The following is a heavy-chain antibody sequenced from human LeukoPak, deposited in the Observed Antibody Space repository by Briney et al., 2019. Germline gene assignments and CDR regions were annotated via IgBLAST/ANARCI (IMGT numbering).Heavy chain of an antibody. CDR2: IIPIFGTA. V-gene: IGHV1-69*05. Sequence: ASVKVSCKASVGTFSSYAISWVRQAPGQGLEWMGGIIPIFGTANYAQKFQGRVTITTDESTSTAYMELSSLRSEDTAVYYCARTLRGYSGFHYYYQYMDAWGKGTTVTVSS. CDR1: VGTFSSYA. J-gene: IGHJ6*03. D-gene: IGHD5-12*01. CDR3: ARTLRGYSGFHYYYQYMDA.